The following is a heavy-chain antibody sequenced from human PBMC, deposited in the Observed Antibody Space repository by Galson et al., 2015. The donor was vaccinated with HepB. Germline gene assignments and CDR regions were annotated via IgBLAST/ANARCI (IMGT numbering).Heavy chain of an antibody. CDR2: INPSGGST. CDR1: GYTFTSYY. V-gene: IGHV1-46*01. J-gene: IGHJ4*02. Sequence: SVKVSCKASGYTFTSYYMHWVRQAPGQGLEWMGIINPSGGSTSYAQKFQGRVTMTRDTSTSTVYMELSSLRSEDTAVYYCARGVTMIVVAPGYYFDYWGQGTLVTVSS. CDR3: ARGVTMIVVAPGYYFDY. D-gene: IGHD3-22*01.